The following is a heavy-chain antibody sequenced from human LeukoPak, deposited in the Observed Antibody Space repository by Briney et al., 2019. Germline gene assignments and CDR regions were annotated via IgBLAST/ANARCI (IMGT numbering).Heavy chain of an antibody. Sequence: GGSLRLSCAVSELIVSTNYMSWVRQAPGKGLEWVPVIYSGGSTYYLDSVKGRFTISRDNSKSTVYLQMNSLRAEDTAVYYCARDRHLDPWGQGTLVTVSS. V-gene: IGHV3-66*01. CDR3: ARDRHLDP. J-gene: IGHJ5*02. CDR1: ELIVSTNY. CDR2: IYSGGST.